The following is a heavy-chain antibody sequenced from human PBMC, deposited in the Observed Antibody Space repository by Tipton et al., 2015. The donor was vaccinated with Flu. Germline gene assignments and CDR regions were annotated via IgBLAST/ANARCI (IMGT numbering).Heavy chain of an antibody. V-gene: IGHV4-4*07. CDR3: ARDSGIVVDNWFDP. J-gene: IGHJ5*01. D-gene: IGHD2-15*01. CDR1: GGSISSYY. Sequence: LRLSCTVSGGSISSYYWSWIRQPAGKGLEWIGRIYTSGSTNYNPSLKSRVTISVDTSKNQFPLKLSSVTAADTAVYYCARDSGIVVDNWFDPWGQGTLVTVSS. CDR2: IYTSGST.